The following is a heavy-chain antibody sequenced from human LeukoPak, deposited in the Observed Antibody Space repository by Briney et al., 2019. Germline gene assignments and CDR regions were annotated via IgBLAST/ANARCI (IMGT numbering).Heavy chain of an antibody. Sequence: PGGSLRLPCAASGFTFSTYWMSWVRQAPGKGLEWVANIKDNGSEKHYVDSVKGRFTISRDNAKNSLYLHMNSLRAEDTAVYYCARGGRSGYFYWGQGTLVTVSS. D-gene: IGHD3-22*01. CDR1: GFTFSTYW. J-gene: IGHJ4*02. CDR2: IKDNGSEK. V-gene: IGHV3-7*01. CDR3: ARGGRSGYFY.